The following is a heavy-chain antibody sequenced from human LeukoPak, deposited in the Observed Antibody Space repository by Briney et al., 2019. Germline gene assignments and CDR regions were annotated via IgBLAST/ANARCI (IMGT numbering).Heavy chain of an antibody. CDR2: IYGSGRT. J-gene: IGHJ4*02. CDR3: FVRPIKDFFDY. V-gene: IGHV4-4*09. CDR1: GVSINSHY. Sequence: SETLSLTCTVSGVSINSHYLNWIRQPPGKGLEWIGYIYGSGRTNYNPSLKSRVTMSGDTSKSQFSLTLNSLTAADTAVSYCFVRPIKDFFDYGGQGPRVTVSS. D-gene: IGHD5-12*01.